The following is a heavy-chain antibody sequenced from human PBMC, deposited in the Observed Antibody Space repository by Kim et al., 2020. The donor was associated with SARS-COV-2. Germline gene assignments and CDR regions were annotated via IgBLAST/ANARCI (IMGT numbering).Heavy chain of an antibody. J-gene: IGHJ5*02. V-gene: IGHV4-34*01. D-gene: IGHD3-22*01. CDR2: INHRGTT. Sequence: SETLSLTCVVSDGSFTNYYWTWIRQPPGKGPEWIGEINHRGTTNYNPALKGRVTMSVDMSKNQVSLNLTSVTAADTATYYCTRCEPTVVNLRYFDPWGQG. CDR1: DGSFTNYY. CDR3: TRCEPTVVNLRYFDP.